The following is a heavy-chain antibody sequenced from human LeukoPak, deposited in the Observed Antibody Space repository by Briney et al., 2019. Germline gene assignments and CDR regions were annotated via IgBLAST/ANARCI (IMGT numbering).Heavy chain of an antibody. CDR1: GGSISSYY. CDR2: IYYSGST. CDR3: ARERTLFPGDSSGYFDY. Sequence: TSETLSLTCTVSGGSISSYYWSWIRQPPGKGLEWIGYIYYSGSTNYNPSLKSRVTISVDTSKNQFSLKLSSVTAADTAVYYCARERTLFPGDSSGYFDYWGQGILVTVSS. J-gene: IGHJ4*02. V-gene: IGHV4-59*12. D-gene: IGHD3-22*01.